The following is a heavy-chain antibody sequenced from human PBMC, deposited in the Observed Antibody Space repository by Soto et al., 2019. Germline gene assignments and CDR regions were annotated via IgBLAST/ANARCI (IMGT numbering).Heavy chain of an antibody. J-gene: IGHJ5*02. CDR1: GGSISNYY. D-gene: IGHD3-16*01. CDR3: ASGGNWFDP. CDR2: TYYNGNI. Sequence: SETLSLTCNVSGGSISNYYWTWVRQSPEKGLEWIGYTYYNGNINYNPSLKSRVTISIDTSKNQFSLTLKSVTAADTAVYYCASGGNWFDPWGQGVLVTVSS. V-gene: IGHV4-59*01.